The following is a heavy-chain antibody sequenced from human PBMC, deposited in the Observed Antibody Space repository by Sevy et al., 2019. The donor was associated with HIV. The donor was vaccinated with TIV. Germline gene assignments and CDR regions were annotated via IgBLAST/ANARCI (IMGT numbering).Heavy chain of an antibody. D-gene: IGHD4-17*01. CDR3: AREGDYVPYYYYGMDV. CDR2: IKQDGSEK. J-gene: IGHJ6*02. CDR1: GFTFNSYW. V-gene: IGHV3-7*01. Sequence: GGSLRLSCAASGFTFNSYWMSWVRQAPGKGLEWVANIKQDGSEKYYVHSVKGRFTISRDNSQNSLFLQMNSLRAEDTAVYYCAREGDYVPYYYYGMDVWGQGTTVTVSS.